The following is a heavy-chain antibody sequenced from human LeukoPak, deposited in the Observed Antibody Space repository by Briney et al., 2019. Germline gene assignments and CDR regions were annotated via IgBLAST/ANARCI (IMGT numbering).Heavy chain of an antibody. Sequence: SETLSLTCTVSGGSISSSSYYWGWIRQPPGKGLEWIGSIYYSGSTYYNPSLKSRVTISVDTSKNQFSLKLSSVTAADTAVYYCARDQGYSSSWHKRYAFDIWGQGTMVTVSS. J-gene: IGHJ3*02. CDR3: ARDQGYSSSWHKRYAFDI. D-gene: IGHD6-13*01. CDR1: GGSISSSSYY. V-gene: IGHV4-39*07. CDR2: IYYSGST.